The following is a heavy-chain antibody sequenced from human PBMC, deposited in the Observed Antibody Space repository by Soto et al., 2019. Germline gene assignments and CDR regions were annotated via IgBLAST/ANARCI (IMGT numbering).Heavy chain of an antibody. CDR2: ISGVGANT. J-gene: IGHJ3*02. CDR3: AKDRDIVVVIDATATGAFDI. Sequence: GGSLRLSCAASGFKFSNYGMSWVRQAPGKGLEWVSAISGVGANTYYAGSVKGRFTISRDNSKNTLHLQMNSLRADDTAVYYCAKDRDIVVVIDATATGAFDIWGRGTMVPSPQ. CDR1: GFKFSNYG. D-gene: IGHD2-15*01. V-gene: IGHV3-23*01.